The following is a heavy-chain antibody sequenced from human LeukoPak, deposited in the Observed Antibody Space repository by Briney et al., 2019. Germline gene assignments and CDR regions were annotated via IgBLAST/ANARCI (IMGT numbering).Heavy chain of an antibody. CDR3: ARSFYDILIGYYQYFDY. J-gene: IGHJ4*02. V-gene: IGHV3-66*01. CDR2: IYRDGSS. CDR1: GFTFSNYA. Sequence: GGSLRLSCAASGFTFSNYAMNWVRQAPGKGLEWVSVIYRDGSSYYAESVKGRFTISRDNSKNTLYIQMNSLRAEDTAVYYCARSFYDILIGYYQYFDYWGQGTLVTVSS. D-gene: IGHD3-9*01.